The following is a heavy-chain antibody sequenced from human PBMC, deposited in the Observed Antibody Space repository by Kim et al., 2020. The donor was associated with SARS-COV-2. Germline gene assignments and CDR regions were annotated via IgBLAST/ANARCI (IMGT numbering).Heavy chain of an antibody. V-gene: IGHV4-30-4*01. CDR3: ARDKRAYYDTLIGYPNRRYDYYGMDV. CDR1: GGSISSGDYY. Sequence: SETLSLTCTVSGGSISSGDYYLSWIRQPPGKGLEWIGYIYYTGSTYYNSSLKSRVTISVDTSKNQFSLKLSSVTAADTAVYYCARDKRAYYDTLIGYPNRRYDYYGMDVWGQGTTVTVSS. J-gene: IGHJ6*02. D-gene: IGHD3-9*01. CDR2: IYYTGST.